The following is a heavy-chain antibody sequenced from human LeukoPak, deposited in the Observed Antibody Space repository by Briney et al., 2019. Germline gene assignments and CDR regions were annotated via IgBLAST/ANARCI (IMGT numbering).Heavy chain of an antibody. D-gene: IGHD3-9*01. V-gene: IGHV3-23*01. CDR2: ISGTGAGA. CDR3: AKHVRTNVWFFDL. J-gene: IGHJ4*02. CDR1: GFTFSSYW. Sequence: GGSLRLSCAASGFTFSSYWMHWVRQAPGKGLEWISLISGTGAGADYADSVKGRFTISRDNSKNTLSLQMNSLKAEDTAVYYCAKHVRTNVWFFDLWGQGTLVTVSS.